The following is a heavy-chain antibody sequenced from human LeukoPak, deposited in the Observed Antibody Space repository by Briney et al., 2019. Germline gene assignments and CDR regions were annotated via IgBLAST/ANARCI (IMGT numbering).Heavy chain of an antibody. V-gene: IGHV3-30-3*01. J-gene: IGHJ4*02. Sequence: GGSLRLSCAASGFTFSSYAMHWVRQAPGKGLEWVAAISYDGSNKYYADSVKGRFTISRDNSKNTLYLQMNSLRAEDTAVYYCARDRKLFFTIFGSTSYDYWGQGTLVTVSS. CDR3: ARDRKLFFTIFGSTSYDY. CDR2: ISYDGSNK. D-gene: IGHD3-3*01. CDR1: GFTFSSYA.